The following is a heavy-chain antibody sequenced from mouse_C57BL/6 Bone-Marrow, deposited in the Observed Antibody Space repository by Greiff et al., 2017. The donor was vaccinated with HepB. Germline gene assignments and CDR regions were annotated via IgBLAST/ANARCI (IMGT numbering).Heavy chain of an antibody. V-gene: IGHV1-64*01. J-gene: IGHJ3*01. CDR2: IHPNSGST. CDR1: GYTFTSYW. Sequence: VQLQQPGAELVKPGASVKLSCKASGYTFTSYWMHWVKQRPGQGLEWIGMIHPNSGSTNYNEKFKSKATLTVDKSSSTAYMQLSSLTSEDSAVYYCARKDDGYWFAYWGQGTLVTVSA. CDR3: ARKDDGYWFAY. D-gene: IGHD2-3*01.